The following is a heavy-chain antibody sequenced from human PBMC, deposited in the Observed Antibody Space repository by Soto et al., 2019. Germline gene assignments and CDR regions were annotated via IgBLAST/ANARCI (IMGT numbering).Heavy chain of an antibody. CDR2: IIPIFGTA. J-gene: IGHJ6*02. Sequence: SVKVSCKASGGTFSSYAISWVRQAPGEGLEWMGGIIPIFGTANYAQKFQGRVTITADESTSTAYMELSSLRSEDTAVYYCARAHLDSSSWYGYYYGMDVWGQGTTVTVSS. D-gene: IGHD6-13*01. CDR3: ARAHLDSSSWYGYYYGMDV. CDR1: GGTFSSYA. V-gene: IGHV1-69*13.